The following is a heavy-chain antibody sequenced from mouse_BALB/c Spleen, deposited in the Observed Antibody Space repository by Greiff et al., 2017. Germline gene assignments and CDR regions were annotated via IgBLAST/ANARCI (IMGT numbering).Heavy chain of an antibody. Sequence: VQLQQSGAELMKPGASVKISCKATGYTFSSYWIEWVKQRPGHGLEWIGEILPGSGSTNYNEKFKGKATFTADTSSNTAYMQLSSLTSEDSAVYYCARLDRYDFYYAMDYWGQGTSVTVSS. J-gene: IGHJ4*01. V-gene: IGHV1-9*01. D-gene: IGHD2-14*01. CDR3: ARLDRYDFYYAMDY. CDR1: GYTFSSYW. CDR2: ILPGSGST.